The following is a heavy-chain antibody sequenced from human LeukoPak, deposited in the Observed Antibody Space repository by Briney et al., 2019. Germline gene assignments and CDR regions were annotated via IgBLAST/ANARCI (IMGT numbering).Heavy chain of an antibody. J-gene: IGHJ4*02. CDR3: ARQTGSGLFILP. CDR2: ISHRGST. Sequence: PSDTLSLTCTVSGYSISNGYYWGWIRQPPGKGLEWVGSISHRGSTYYNPSLRSRITISLDTSKNQFSLRLTSVTAADTAVYYCARQTGSGLFILPGGQGTLVTVSS. CDR1: GYSISNGYY. D-gene: IGHD3/OR15-3a*01. V-gene: IGHV4-38-2*02.